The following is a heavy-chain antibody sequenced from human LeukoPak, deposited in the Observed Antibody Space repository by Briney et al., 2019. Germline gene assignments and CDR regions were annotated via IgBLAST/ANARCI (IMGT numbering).Heavy chain of an antibody. CDR3: ARRSEYSSSWYGYYYYGMDV. V-gene: IGHV4-39*01. J-gene: IGHJ6*02. CDR2: IYYSGST. Sequence: PSETLSLTCTVSGGSISSSSYYWGWIRQPPGKGLEWIGSIYYSGSTYYNPSLKSRVTISVDTSKNQFSLKLSSVTAADTAVYYCARRSEYSSSWYGYYYYGMDVWGQGTTVTVSS. D-gene: IGHD6-13*01. CDR1: GGSISSSSYY.